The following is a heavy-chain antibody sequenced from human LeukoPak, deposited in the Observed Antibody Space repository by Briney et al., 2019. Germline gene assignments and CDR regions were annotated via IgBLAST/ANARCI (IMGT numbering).Heavy chain of an antibody. D-gene: IGHD6-25*01. Sequence: GGCLSLSCVASGFTLSSYWMSWDRHAPGKWMGCGANTKQDGSEKYYVESVRGRFTLSRDNAKNSMYLQMNSLRVEDTAVYYCATSAARAIESWGQGTLVTVSS. CDR2: TKQDGSEK. V-gene: IGHV3-7*01. CDR1: GFTLSSYW. J-gene: IGHJ4*02. CDR3: ATSAARAIES.